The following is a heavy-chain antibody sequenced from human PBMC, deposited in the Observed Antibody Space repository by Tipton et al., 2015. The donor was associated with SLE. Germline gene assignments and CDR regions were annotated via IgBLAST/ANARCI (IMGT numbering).Heavy chain of an antibody. CDR3: GRVRSPRPGY. CDR1: GGSISNYY. CDR2: VNHGGST. V-gene: IGHV4-34*01. Sequence: TLSLTCTVSGGSISNYYWSWIRQPPGKGLEWIGEVNHGGSTNYNPSLKSRVIISADTSKNQFSLNLRSVTAADTAVYYCGRVRSPRPGYWGQGTLVTVSS. J-gene: IGHJ4*02.